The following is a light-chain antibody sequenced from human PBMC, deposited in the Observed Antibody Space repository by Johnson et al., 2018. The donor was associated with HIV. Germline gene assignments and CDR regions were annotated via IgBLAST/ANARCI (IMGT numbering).Light chain of an antibody. CDR1: SSNIGNNY. Sequence: QSVLTQPPSVSAAPGQKVTISCSGSSSNIGNNYVSWYQQLPGTAPKLLIYENYKRPSGIPDRFSGSKSGTSATLGITGLQTGDEADYYCGTWASSRMAGRYVFGTGTKVTVL. V-gene: IGLV1-51*02. CDR3: GTWASSRMAGRYV. CDR2: ENY. J-gene: IGLJ1*01.